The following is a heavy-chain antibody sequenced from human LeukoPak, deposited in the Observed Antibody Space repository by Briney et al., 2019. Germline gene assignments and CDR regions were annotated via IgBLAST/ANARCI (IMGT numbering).Heavy chain of an antibody. J-gene: IGHJ4*02. V-gene: IGHV4-34*01. Sequence: SETLSLTCAAYGGSFSGYYWSWIRQPPGKGLEWIGEINHSGSTNYNPSLKSRVTISVDTSKNQFSLKLSSVTAADTAVYYCGRGGGTGRPPYYFDYWGQGTLVTVSS. CDR3: GRGGGTGRPPYYFDY. CDR1: GGSFSGYY. CDR2: INHSGST. D-gene: IGHD3/OR15-3a*01.